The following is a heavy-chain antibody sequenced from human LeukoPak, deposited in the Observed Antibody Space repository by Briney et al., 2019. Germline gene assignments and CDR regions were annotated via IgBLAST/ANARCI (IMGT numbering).Heavy chain of an antibody. CDR3: ARGGVNGSGSSNWFDP. Sequence: SETLSLTCAVYGGSFSGYYWSWIRQPPGKGLEWIGEINHSGSTNYNPSLKSRVTISVDTSKNQFSLKLSSVTAADTAVYYCARGGVNGSGSSNWFDPWAREPWSPSPQ. J-gene: IGHJ5*02. CDR1: GGSFSGYY. D-gene: IGHD3-10*01. V-gene: IGHV4-34*01. CDR2: INHSGST.